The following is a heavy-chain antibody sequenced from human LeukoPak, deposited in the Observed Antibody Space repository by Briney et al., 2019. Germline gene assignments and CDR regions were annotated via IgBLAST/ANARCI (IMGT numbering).Heavy chain of an antibody. D-gene: IGHD3-10*01. J-gene: IGHJ4*02. V-gene: IGHV7-4-1*02. CDR3: ATDLGSVSISH. Sequence: ASVKVSWKASGHTFTSQAMNCDRHAAGQGLEWMGWINTNTGHPTYTQSITGRFVFSLDTPASTAYLQISSVKAEDTGVYFCATDLGSVSISHWGQGSLVTVSS. CDR1: GHTFTSQA. CDR2: INTNTGHP.